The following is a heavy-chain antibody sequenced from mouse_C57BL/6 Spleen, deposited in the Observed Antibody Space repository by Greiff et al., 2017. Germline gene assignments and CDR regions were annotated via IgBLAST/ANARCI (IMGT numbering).Heavy chain of an antibody. CDR1: GYTFTSYW. CDR3: TRYVNSYYAMAY. CDR2: INPSSGYT. V-gene: IGHV1-7*01. Sequence: QVQLQQSGAELVKPGASVKLSCKASGYTFTSYWMHWVKQRPGQGLEWIGYINPSSGYTKYNQKFKGKATFTADKSSSTAYMQRSSLTYDDSAVYYCTRYVNSYYAMAYWGQGTLVTVSS. J-gene: IGHJ3*01. D-gene: IGHD1-1*01.